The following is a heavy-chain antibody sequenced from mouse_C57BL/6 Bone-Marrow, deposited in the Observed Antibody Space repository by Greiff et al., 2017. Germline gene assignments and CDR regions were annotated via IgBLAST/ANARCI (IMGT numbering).Heavy chain of an antibody. D-gene: IGHD1-1*01. CDR2: IRNKANGYTT. CDR1: GFTFTDYY. V-gene: IGHV7-3*01. J-gene: IGHJ4*01. CDR3: ASLYYYGSSYGAMDY. Sequence: EVKLVESGGGLVQPGGSLSFSCAASGFTFTDYYMSWVRQPPGKALEWLGFIRNKANGYTTEYSASVKGRFTISRDNSQSILYLQMNALRAEDSATYYCASLYYYGSSYGAMDYWGQGTSVTVSA.